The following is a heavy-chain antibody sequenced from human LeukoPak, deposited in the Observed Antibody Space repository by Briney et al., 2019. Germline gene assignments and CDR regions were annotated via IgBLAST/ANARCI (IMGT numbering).Heavy chain of an antibody. D-gene: IGHD3-22*01. CDR1: GFTXSNYW. CDR3: ARDLGQYYDTSDNWFDP. CDR2: INSDGSNT. J-gene: IGHJ5*02. Sequence: ASGFTXSNYWMDWVRHAPGKGLVWVSRINSDGSNTIYADSVKGRFTISRDNAKNTLNLQMNSLRAEDTAVYYCARDLGQYYDTSDNWFDPWGQGTLVTVSS. V-gene: IGHV3-74*01.